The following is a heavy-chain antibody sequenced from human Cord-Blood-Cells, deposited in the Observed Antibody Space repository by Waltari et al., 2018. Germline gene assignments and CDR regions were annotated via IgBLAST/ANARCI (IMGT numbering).Heavy chain of an antibody. CDR3: ATSRVATPDY. Sequence: QVQLQQWGAGLLKPSETLSLTCAVYGGSFSGYYWSWIRQPPGKGLEWIGEINHSGRPNDNPSLKSPVAISVDTSKNQFSLKLSSVTAADTAVYYCATSRVATPDYWGQGTLVTVSS. CDR1: GGSFSGYY. J-gene: IGHJ4*02. V-gene: IGHV4-34*01. CDR2: INHSGRP. D-gene: IGHD2-15*01.